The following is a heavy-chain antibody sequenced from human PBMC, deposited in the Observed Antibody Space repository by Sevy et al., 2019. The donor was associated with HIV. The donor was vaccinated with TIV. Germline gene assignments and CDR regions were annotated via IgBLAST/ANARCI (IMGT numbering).Heavy chain of an antibody. J-gene: IGHJ3*02. CDR3: GRPYGSGSWEAFDI. Sequence: GGSLRLSCAASGFTFSTYTMNWVRQAPGKGLEWVSSISSSSNYIYYADSMKGRFTISRDNANNSLYLQMSSLRAEDTAVYYCGRPYGSGSWEAFDIWGQGTMVTVSS. D-gene: IGHD3-10*01. CDR2: ISSSSNYI. CDR1: GFTFSTYT. V-gene: IGHV3-21*01.